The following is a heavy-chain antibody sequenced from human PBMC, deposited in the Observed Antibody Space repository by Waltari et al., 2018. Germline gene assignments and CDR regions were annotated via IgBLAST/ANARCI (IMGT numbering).Heavy chain of an antibody. D-gene: IGHD6-19*01. CDR1: GYTFTSYD. CDR2: MKPNSGNT. Sequence: QVQLVQSGAEVKKPGASVKVSCKASGYTFTSYDINWVRQATGQGLEWMGWMKPNSGNTGYAQKFQGRVTITRNTSISTAYMELSSLRSEDTAVYYCAGGSYSSGWYYFDYWGQGTLVTVSS. J-gene: IGHJ4*02. CDR3: AGGSYSSGWYYFDY. V-gene: IGHV1-8*03.